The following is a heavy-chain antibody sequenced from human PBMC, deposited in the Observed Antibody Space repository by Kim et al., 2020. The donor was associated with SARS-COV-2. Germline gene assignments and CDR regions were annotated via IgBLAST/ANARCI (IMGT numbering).Heavy chain of an antibody. V-gene: IGHV1-69*01. Sequence: QKFQGRVTITADESTSTAYMELSSLRSEDTAVYYCARGRRVYSSSSEWPYWGQGTLVTVSS. D-gene: IGHD6-6*01. J-gene: IGHJ4*02. CDR3: ARGRRVYSSSSEWPY.